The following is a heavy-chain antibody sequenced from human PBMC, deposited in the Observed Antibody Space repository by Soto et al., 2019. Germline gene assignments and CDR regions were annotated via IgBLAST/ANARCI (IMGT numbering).Heavy chain of an antibody. J-gene: IGHJ6*03. CDR3: SRINTDYDFWSGYYPYYMDV. D-gene: IGHD3-3*01. V-gene: IGHV1-18*01. CDR2: ISAYNGNT. Sequence: QVQLVQSGAEVTKPGASVTVSCKASGYTFTSYGISWVRQAHGQGLEWMGWISAYNGNTNYAQKLQGRVTMTTDTTTSTAYMERRSLRSEDTAVYYCSRINTDYDFWSGYYPYYMDVWGKGTTVTVSS. CDR1: GYTFTSYG.